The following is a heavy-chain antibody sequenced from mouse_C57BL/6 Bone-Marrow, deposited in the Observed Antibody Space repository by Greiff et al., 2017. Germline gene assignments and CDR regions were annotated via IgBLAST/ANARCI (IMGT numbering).Heavy chain of an antibody. CDR2: IHPNSGST. V-gene: IGHV1-64*01. D-gene: IGHD1-1*01. J-gene: IGHJ4*01. CDR1: GYTFTSYW. Sequence: VQLQQSGAELVKPGASVKLSCKASGYTFTSYWMHWVKQRPGQGLEWIGMIHPNSGSTNYNEKFKSKATLTVDKSSSTAYMQLSSLTSEDSAVYYCARDDNYGRSPMDYWGQGTSVTVSS. CDR3: ARDDNYGRSPMDY.